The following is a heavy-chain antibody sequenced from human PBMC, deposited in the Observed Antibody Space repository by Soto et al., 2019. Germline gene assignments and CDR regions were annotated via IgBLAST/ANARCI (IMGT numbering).Heavy chain of an antibody. CDR3: ARGAGDDFWSGYPRGMDV. D-gene: IGHD3-3*01. Sequence: GGSLRLSCAASGFTFSSYWMSWVRQAPGKGLEWVANIKQDGSEKYYVDSVKGRFTISRDNAKNSLYLQMNSLRAEDTAVYYCARGAGDDFWSGYPRGMDVWGQGTTVTVSS. J-gene: IGHJ6*02. CDR1: GFTFSSYW. CDR2: IKQDGSEK. V-gene: IGHV3-7*01.